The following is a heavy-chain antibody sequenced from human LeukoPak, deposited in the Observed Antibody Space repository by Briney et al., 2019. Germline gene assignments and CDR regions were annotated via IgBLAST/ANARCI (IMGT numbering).Heavy chain of an antibody. CDR3: AFLRRGAFDY. J-gene: IGHJ4*02. Sequence: GGSLRLSCAASGFTFSSYGMHWVRQAPGKGLEWVAVTSYDGSNKYYADSVKGRFTISRDNSKNTLYLQMNSLRAEDTAVYYCAFLRRGAFDYWGQGTLVTVSS. V-gene: IGHV3-30*03. D-gene: IGHD3-16*01. CDR1: GFTFSSYG. CDR2: TSYDGSNK.